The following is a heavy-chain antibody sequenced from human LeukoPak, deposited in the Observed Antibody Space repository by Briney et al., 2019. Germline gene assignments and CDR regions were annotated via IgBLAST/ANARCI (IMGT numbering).Heavy chain of an antibody. V-gene: IGHV1-2*02. J-gene: IGHJ3*02. Sequence: ASVKVSCKTSGYTFTGYYMHWVRQAPGQGLEWMGWINPNSGGTNYAQKFQGRVTMTTDTSTSTAYMELRSLRSDDTAVYYCARALGSSGFDDAFDIWGQGTMVTVSS. CDR2: INPNSGGT. CDR3: ARALGSSGFDDAFDI. D-gene: IGHD3-22*01. CDR1: GYTFTGYY.